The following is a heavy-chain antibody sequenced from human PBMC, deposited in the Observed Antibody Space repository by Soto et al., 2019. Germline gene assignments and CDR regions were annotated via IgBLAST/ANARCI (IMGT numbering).Heavy chain of an antibody. CDR2: INPNNGDT. Sequence: QVQLVQSGAEVKKPGASVKVSCKASGYTFTGYYLHWLRQAPGQGLEWMGWINPNNGDTNYAQNFQGRVTMTRDTSISTAYMELSGLRSDDTAVYYCARVNTYSYYSGSFDYWGQGTLVTVSS. V-gene: IGHV1-2*02. CDR1: GYTFTGYY. J-gene: IGHJ4*02. CDR3: ARVNTYSYYSGSFDY. D-gene: IGHD2-15*01.